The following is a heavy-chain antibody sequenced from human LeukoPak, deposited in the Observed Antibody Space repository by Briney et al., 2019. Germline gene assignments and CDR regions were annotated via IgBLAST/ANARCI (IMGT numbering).Heavy chain of an antibody. CDR3: ASWGTGFDY. V-gene: IGHV4-59*08. CDR2: ISYIGST. J-gene: IGHJ4*02. Sequence: SETLSLTCTVSGGSFSSHYWSWIRQPPGKGLEWIGYISYIGSTNYNPSLKSRVTISVDTSKNQFSLKLSSVTAADTAVYYCASWGTGFDYWGQGTLVTVSS. D-gene: IGHD7-27*01. CDR1: GGSFSSHY.